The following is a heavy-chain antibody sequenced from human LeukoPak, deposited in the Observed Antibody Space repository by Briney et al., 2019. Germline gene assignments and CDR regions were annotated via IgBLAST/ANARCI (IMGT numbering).Heavy chain of an antibody. J-gene: IGHJ4*02. V-gene: IGHV3-23*01. CDR2: ISGSGGST. Sequence: PGGSLRLSCAASGFTFSSYAMSWFRQAPGKGLEWVSAISGSGGSTYYADSVKGRFTISRDNSKNTLYLQMNSLRAEDTAVYYCANLYGSGSYYTGIGFDYWGQGTLVTVSS. CDR3: ANLYGSGSYYTGIGFDY. D-gene: IGHD3-10*01. CDR1: GFTFSSYA.